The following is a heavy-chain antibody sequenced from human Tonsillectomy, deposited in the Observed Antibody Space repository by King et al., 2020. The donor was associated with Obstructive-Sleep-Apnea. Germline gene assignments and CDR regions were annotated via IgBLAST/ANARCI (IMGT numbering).Heavy chain of an antibody. D-gene: IGHD2-15*01. J-gene: IGHJ4*02. Sequence: VQLVESGPEVKKPGESLRISCKGSGYRFTSYWISWVRQMPGKGLEWMGRIYPRDSNSNYSPSFQGHVTISVDKSINTAYLQWSSLKASDTAMYYCVRHLVAAVKGDDDWGQGTLVSVSS. CDR3: VRHLVAAVKGDDD. CDR1: GYRFTSYW. V-gene: IGHV5-10-1*01. CDR2: IYPRDSNS.